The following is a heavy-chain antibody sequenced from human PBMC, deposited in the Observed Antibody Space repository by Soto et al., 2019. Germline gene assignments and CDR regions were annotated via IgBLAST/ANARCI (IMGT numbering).Heavy chain of an antibody. D-gene: IGHD3-10*02. CDR3: AKDYVFDYFDY. CDR2: ISYDGSNK. V-gene: IGHV3-30*18. Sequence: PGGSLRLSCAASGFTFSSYGMHWVRQAPGKGLEWVAVISYDGSNKYYADSVKGRFTISRDNSKNTLYLQMNSLRAEDTAVYYCAKDYVFDYFDYWGQGTLVTVSS. J-gene: IGHJ4*02. CDR1: GFTFSSYG.